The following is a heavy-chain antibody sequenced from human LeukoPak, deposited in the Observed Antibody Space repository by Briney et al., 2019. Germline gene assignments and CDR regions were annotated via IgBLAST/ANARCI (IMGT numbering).Heavy chain of an antibody. V-gene: IGHV3-7*01. J-gene: IGHJ4*02. D-gene: IGHD1-1*01. CDR3: ARGPGGTRGYYFDY. CDR2: IKQDGSEN. Sequence: QPGGSLRLSCAASGFTFSSYWMSWVRQAPGKGLEWVANIKQDGSENYYVDSVKGRFTISRDNAKNSLYLQMNSLRAEDTAVYYCARGPGGTRGYYFDYWGQGTLVTVSS. CDR1: GFTFSSYW.